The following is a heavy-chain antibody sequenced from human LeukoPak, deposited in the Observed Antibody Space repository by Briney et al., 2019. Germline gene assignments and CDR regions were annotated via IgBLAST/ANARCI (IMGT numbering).Heavy chain of an antibody. Sequence: SETLSLTCTVSGGSISTYYWSWIRQPPGKGLEWIGRIYTSGSTNYNPSLKSRVTISVDTSKNQFSLKLSSVTAADTAVYYCARDRLGLREFDPWGQGTLVTVSS. D-gene: IGHD3-16*01. V-gene: IGHV4-4*07. CDR2: IYTSGST. J-gene: IGHJ5*02. CDR1: GGSISTYY. CDR3: ARDRLGLREFDP.